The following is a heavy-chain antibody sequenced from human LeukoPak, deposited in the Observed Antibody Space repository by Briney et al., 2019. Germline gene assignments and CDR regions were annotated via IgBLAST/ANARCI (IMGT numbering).Heavy chain of an antibody. CDR2: ISYDGSNK. V-gene: IGHV3-30-3*02. J-gene: IGHJ6*02. D-gene: IGHD5-18*01. CDR3: AKEDTAMVTLPYYYYGMDV. Sequence: GRSLRLSCAASGFTFSSYAMHWVRQAPGKGLEWVAVISYDGSNKYYADSVKGRFTISRDNSKNTLYLQMNSLRAEDTAVYYCAKEDTAMVTLPYYYYGMDVWGQGTTVTVSS. CDR1: GFTFSSYA.